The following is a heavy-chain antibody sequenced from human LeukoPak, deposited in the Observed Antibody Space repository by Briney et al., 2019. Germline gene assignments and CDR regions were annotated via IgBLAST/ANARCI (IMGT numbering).Heavy chain of an antibody. V-gene: IGHV4-34*01. CDR2: INHSGST. D-gene: IGHD1-26*01. CDR3: ARPIVGATSPYYYMDV. J-gene: IGHJ6*03. Sequence: PSETLSLTCAVYGGSFSGYYWSWIRQPPGKGLEWIGEINHSGSTNYNPSLKSRVTISVDTSKNQFSLKLSSVTAADTAVYYCARPIVGATSPYYYMDVWGKGTTVTVSS. CDR1: GGSFSGYY.